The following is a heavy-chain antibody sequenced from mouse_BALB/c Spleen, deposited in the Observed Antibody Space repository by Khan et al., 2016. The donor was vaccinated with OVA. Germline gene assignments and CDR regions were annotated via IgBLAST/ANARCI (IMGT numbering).Heavy chain of an antibody. V-gene: IGHV5-17*02. J-gene: IGHJ2*01. Sequence: EVKLVESGGGLVQPGGSRKLSCAASGFTFSSYGMHWVRQAPEKGLEWVAYISGDSSTIYYADTVKGRFTISRDKPKNTLFLQMTSLMSEDTAMYYCATSYYYGYYFDYWGPGTTLTVSS. CDR3: ATSYYYGYYFDY. D-gene: IGHD1-1*01. CDR2: ISGDSSTI. CDR1: GFTFSSYG.